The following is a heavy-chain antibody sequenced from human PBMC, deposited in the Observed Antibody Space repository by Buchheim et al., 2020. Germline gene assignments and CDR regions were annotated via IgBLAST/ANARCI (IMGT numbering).Heavy chain of an antibody. CDR2: VLPCYSDT. J-gene: IGHJ6*02. D-gene: IGHD2-8*01. CDR1: GYSFSNYW. V-gene: IGHV5-51*01. Sequence: EVQLVQSGAEVKKPGESLKISCKGSGYSFSNYWIGWVRQMPGIGLEWMGSVLPCYSDTRYSPSLPGQVTVSADKSLSTAYLQWSSLKASDTAMYYCARGVGYCSNGICYIFDVWGQGTT. CDR3: ARGVGYCSNGICYIFDV.